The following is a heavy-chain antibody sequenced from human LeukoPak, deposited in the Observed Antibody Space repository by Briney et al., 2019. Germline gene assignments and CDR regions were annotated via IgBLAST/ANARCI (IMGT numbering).Heavy chain of an antibody. CDR1: GGSISSGGYY. D-gene: IGHD3-16*01. J-gene: IGHJ4*02. CDR3: ARELGILRAFDY. CDR2: IYHSGST. Sequence: SQTLSLTCTVSGGSISSGGYYWGWIRQPPGKGLEWIGYIYHSGSTYYNPSLKSRVTISVDRSKNQFSLKLSSVTAADTAVYYCARELGILRAFDYWGQGTLVTVSS. V-gene: IGHV4-30-2*01.